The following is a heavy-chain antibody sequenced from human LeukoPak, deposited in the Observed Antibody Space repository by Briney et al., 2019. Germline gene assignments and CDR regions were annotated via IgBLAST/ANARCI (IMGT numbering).Heavy chain of an antibody. CDR1: GGSISSYY. CDR2: INHSGST. CDR3: ARRGYSSSSI. V-gene: IGHV4-34*01. J-gene: IGHJ4*02. Sequence: SETLSLTCTVSGGSISSYYWSWIRQPPGKGLEWIGEINHSGSTNYNPSLKSRVTISVDTSKNQFSLKLSSVTAADTAVYYCARRGYSSSSIWGQGTLVTVSS. D-gene: IGHD6-6*01.